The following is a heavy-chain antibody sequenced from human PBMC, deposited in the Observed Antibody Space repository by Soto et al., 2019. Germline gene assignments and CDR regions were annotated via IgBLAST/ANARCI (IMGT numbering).Heavy chain of an antibody. CDR2: ISSNSSYR. Sequence: GGSLRLSCVASGFTFSRYNMNCVRQSPGKGLEWVSSISSNSSYRDYADSVKGRFTTSRDNAKNSLYLQMNSLRAEATAVYYCAGGKTGGGYYLSYDFWGQGTMVTVS. V-gene: IGHV3-21*01. J-gene: IGHJ3*01. CDR3: AGGKTGGGYYLSYDF. D-gene: IGHD3-22*01. CDR1: GFTFSRYN.